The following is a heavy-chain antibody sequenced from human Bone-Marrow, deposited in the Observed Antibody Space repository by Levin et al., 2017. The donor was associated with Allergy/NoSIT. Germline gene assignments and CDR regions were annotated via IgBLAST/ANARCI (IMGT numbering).Heavy chain of an antibody. CDR1: GFIFSTFA. Sequence: PGGSLRLSCAASGFIFSTFAMDWVRQAPGKGLMWVARIHVDGSTRYADSVKGRFTISRDNAKNTLYLQMNSLRVDDTAVYYCARLLNIDYWGQGTLVTVSS. CDR3: ARLLNIDY. D-gene: IGHD2-15*01. CDR2: IHVDGST. V-gene: IGHV3-74*01. J-gene: IGHJ4*02.